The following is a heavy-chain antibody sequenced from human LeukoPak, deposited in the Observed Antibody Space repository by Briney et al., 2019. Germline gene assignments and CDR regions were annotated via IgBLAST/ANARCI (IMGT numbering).Heavy chain of an antibody. D-gene: IGHD3-10*01. CDR3: ATTGTLRFRESPAY. V-gene: IGHV3-11*01. CDR1: GFTFSDYY. J-gene: IGHJ4*02. CDR2: ISSSGHTI. Sequence: PGGSLRLSCAASGFTFSDYYMSWIRQAPGKGLEWVSYISSSGHTIYYADSVKGRFTISRDNAKNSLYLQMNSLRAEDTAVYYCATTGTLRFRESPAYWGQGTLVTVSS.